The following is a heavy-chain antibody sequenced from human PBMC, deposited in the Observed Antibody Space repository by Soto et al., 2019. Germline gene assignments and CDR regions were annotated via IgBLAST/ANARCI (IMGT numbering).Heavy chain of an antibody. CDR3: ARPRTPATTKRSDY. J-gene: IGHJ4*02. CDR2: IIPIFGIV. Sequence: QVQLVQSGAEVKKPGSSVKVSCKASGGPFSSYPLTWVRQAPGQGLEWMGGIIPIFGIVNSAQKFQGRVSITADESTSTAYMELSSLTSEDTAVYSCARPRTPATTKRSDYWGQGTLVTVSS. CDR1: GGPFSSYP. D-gene: IGHD1-1*01. V-gene: IGHV1-69*01.